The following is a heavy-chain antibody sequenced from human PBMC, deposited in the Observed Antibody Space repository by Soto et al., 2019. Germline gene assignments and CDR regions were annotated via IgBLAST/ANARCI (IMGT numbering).Heavy chain of an antibody. V-gene: IGHV3-7*05. CDR1: GFTFSSYW. CDR3: ARVQPPGSSWYYYYYGMDV. CDR2: IKQDGSEK. J-gene: IGHJ6*02. Sequence: GGSLRLSCAASGFTFSSYWMSWVRQAPGKGLEWVANIKQDGSEKYYVDSVKGRFTISRDNAKNSLYLQMNSLRAEDTAVYYCARVQPPGSSWYYYYYGMDVWGQGTTVTVSS. D-gene: IGHD6-13*01.